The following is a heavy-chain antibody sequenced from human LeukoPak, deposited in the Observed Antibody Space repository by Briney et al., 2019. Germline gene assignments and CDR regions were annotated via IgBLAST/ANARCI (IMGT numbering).Heavy chain of an antibody. J-gene: IGHJ4*02. CDR2: IWYDGSNK. Sequence: GGSLRLSCAASGFTFSSYGMHWVRQAPGKGLEWVAVIWYDGSNKYYADSVKGRFTISRDNSKNTLYLQMNSLRAEDTAVYYCARRGPRPYSSGWSFDYWGQGTLVTASS. D-gene: IGHD6-19*01. V-gene: IGHV3-33*01. CDR1: GFTFSSYG. CDR3: ARRGPRPYSSGWSFDY.